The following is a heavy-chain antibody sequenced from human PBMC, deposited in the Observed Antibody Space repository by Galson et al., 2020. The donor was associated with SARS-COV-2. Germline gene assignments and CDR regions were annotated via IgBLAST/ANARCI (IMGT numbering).Heavy chain of an antibody. V-gene: IGHV1-69*15. CDR1: GGTFSSYA. CDR2: IIPIFGTP. CDR3: SSIGVEDLAAAGKDGAYDFDY. J-gene: IGHJ4*02. D-gene: IGHD6-13*01. Sequence: KISCNAPGGTFSSYAISWVRQAPGQGLEWMGSIIPIFGTPNYAQKFQDSVTITADESTSTAYMELSSPRSEDTAVYYCSSIGVEDLAAAGKDGAYDFDYWGQGTLATSSS.